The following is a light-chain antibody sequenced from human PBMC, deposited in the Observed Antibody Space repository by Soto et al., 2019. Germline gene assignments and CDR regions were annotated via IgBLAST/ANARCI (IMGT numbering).Light chain of an antibody. J-gene: IGKJ1*01. CDR3: QQYGSSVT. V-gene: IGKV3-20*01. Sequence: EIVLTQSPGTLSLYPGERATLSCRASQSIRSHYLAWYQQKPGQAPRLLISGAHNRAPGIPDRFSGSESGTDFTLRISRLEPEDFAVYYCQQYGSSVTFGQGTKVDIK. CDR1: QSIRSHY. CDR2: GAH.